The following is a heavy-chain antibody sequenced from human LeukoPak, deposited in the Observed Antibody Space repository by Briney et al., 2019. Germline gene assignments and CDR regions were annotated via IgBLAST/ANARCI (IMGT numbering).Heavy chain of an antibody. V-gene: IGHV3-30-3*01. J-gene: IGHJ4*02. D-gene: IGHD3-10*01. CDR3: TRDREGYYYGSGSYSY. CDR1: GFAFSSYA. CDR2: ISYDGSNK. Sequence: GGSLRLSCAASGFAFSSYAMHWGRPAPCTGLAWVAVISYDGSNKYYADSVKGRFTISRDNSKNTLYLQMNSLRAEDTAVYYCTRDREGYYYGSGSYSYWGQGTLVTVSS.